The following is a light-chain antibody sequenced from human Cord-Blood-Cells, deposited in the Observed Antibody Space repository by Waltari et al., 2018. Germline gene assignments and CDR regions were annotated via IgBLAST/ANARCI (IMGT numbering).Light chain of an antibody. CDR3: SSYTSSSTLV. Sequence: QSALTQPASVSGSTGPSITISCTGTSSDVGGYNYVSWYQQHPGKAPKLMIYEVSNRPSGVSNRFSGSKSGNTASLTISGLQAEDEADYYCSSYTSSSTLVFGTGTKVTVL. V-gene: IGLV2-14*01. CDR1: SSDVGGYNY. CDR2: EVS. J-gene: IGLJ1*01.